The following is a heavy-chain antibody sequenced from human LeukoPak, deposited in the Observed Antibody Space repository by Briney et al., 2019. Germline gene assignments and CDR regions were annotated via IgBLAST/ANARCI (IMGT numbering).Heavy chain of an antibody. CDR1: GFLLSKYD. CDR3: AKDSRGQQLPYGMDG. D-gene: IGHD6-13*01. J-gene: IGHJ6*04. CDR2: MSGSGGNT. Sequence: QPGGPLRLPCAASGFLLSKYDTTWVRQAPGKGLEWVTDMSGSGGNTYYADSVKGRFTISRDNSKNTLYLQMDSLRAEDTAVYYCAKDSRGQQLPYGMDGWGKGTTVTVAS. V-gene: IGHV3-23*01.